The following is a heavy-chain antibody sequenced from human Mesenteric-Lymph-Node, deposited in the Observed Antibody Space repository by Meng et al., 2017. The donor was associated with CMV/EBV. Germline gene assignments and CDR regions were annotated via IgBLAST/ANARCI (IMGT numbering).Heavy chain of an antibody. J-gene: IGHJ6*02. CDR1: GGSISSGGYY. CDR2: IYYSGGT. D-gene: IGHD3-3*01. CDR3: ARDRTRITIFGVAKGYYYGMDV. Sequence: SETLSLTCTVSGGSISSGGYYWSWIRQHPGKGLEWIGYIYYSGGTYYNPSLKSRVTISVDTSKNQFSLKLSSVTAADTAVYYCARDRTRITIFGVAKGYYYGMDVWGQGTTVTVSS. V-gene: IGHV4-31*03.